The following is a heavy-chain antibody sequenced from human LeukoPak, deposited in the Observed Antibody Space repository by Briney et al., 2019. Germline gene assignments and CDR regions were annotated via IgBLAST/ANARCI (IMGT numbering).Heavy chain of an antibody. Sequence: GGSLRLSCAASGFTFSSYSMSWVRQAPGKGMEWVSAISGDAGNTYYAASVKGRFTISRDNSKNTLYLQMNSLRAEDTAVYYCAKALQYSSSGSDFWGQGTLVTVSS. D-gene: IGHD6-13*01. CDR1: GFTFSSYS. CDR2: ISGDAGNT. J-gene: IGHJ4*02. CDR3: AKALQYSSSGSDF. V-gene: IGHV3-23*01.